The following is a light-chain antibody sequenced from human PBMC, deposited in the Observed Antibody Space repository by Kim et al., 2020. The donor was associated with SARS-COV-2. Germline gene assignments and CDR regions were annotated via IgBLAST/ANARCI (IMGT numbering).Light chain of an antibody. Sequence: QSALTQPRSVSGSPGQSVTISCTGTSSDVGGYDYVSWYQQRPGKAPKVMIYDVNKRPSGVPDRFSGSKSGSTASLTISGLQADDEADYYCCSYAGTYTFTFGGGTKVTVL. J-gene: IGLJ3*02. CDR3: CSYAGTYTFT. CDR2: DVN. CDR1: SSDVGGYDY. V-gene: IGLV2-11*01.